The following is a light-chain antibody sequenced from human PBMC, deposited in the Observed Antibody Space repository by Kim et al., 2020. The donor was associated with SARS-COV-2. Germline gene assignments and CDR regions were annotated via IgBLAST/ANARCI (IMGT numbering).Light chain of an antibody. J-gene: IGKJ2*02. CDR3: HQYGSSPST. CDR1: QSVSSNF. Sequence: EIVLTQSPGTLSLSPGERATLSCRASQSVSSNFLAWYQQKPGQAPRLLIYGASSRATGIPDRFSGSGSGTDFTLTISRLEPKDFAVYYCHQYGSSPSTFGQGTKLEI. V-gene: IGKV3-20*01. CDR2: GAS.